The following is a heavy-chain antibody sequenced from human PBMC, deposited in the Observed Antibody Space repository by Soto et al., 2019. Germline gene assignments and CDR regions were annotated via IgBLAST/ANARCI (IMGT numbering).Heavy chain of an antibody. V-gene: IGHV3-30*18. Sequence: GGSLRLSCAASGSTFSTCVMHRVRQAPGKRLEWVAVLGYDGSNKFYADSVKGRFTISRDNSKNTLYLQMNSLRAEDTAVYYCANGAYYDFWSGPTEDYWGQGTLVTVSS. CDR1: GSTFSTCV. J-gene: IGHJ4*02. CDR3: ANGAYYDFWSGPTEDY. D-gene: IGHD3-3*01. CDR2: LGYDGSNK.